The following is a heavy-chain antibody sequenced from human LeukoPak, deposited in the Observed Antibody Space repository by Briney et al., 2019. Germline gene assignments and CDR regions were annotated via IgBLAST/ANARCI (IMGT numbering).Heavy chain of an antibody. J-gene: IGHJ4*02. D-gene: IGHD3-10*01. CDR3: TTYGSGRKFDY. CDR2: IESKTDGGTT. Sequence: NPGRSLRLSCAASGFSFSDAWISCVRQIAGKGLEWVGRIESKTDGGTTDYPAPVTGRFTISRDDSTNTLYRQMNSLKSEDTAVYYCTTYGSGRKFDYWGQGILVTVSS. V-gene: IGHV3-15*04. CDR1: GFSFSDAW.